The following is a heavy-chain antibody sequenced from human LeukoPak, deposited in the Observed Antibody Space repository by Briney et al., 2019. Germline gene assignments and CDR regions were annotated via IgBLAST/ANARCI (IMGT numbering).Heavy chain of an antibody. Sequence: SETLSLTCAVYGGSFSGYYWSWIRQPSGKGLEWIGEINHSGSTNYNPSLKSRVTISVDTSKNQFSLKLSSVTAADTAVYYCAGIEYSSSGFDYWGQGTLVTVSS. D-gene: IGHD6-6*01. V-gene: IGHV4-34*01. CDR2: INHSGST. CDR1: GGSFSGYY. CDR3: AGIEYSSSGFDY. J-gene: IGHJ4*02.